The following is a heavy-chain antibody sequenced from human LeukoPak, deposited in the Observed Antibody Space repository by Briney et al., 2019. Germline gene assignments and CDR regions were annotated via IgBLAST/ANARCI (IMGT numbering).Heavy chain of an antibody. V-gene: IGHV4-39*01. Sequence: SETLSLTCTVSGGSISSSSYYWGWIRQPPGKGLEWIGSIYYSGSTYYNPSLKSRVTISVDTSKNQFSLMLSSVTAADTAVYYCARQFVGYSFFDFWGQGTLVTVSS. CDR3: ARQFVGYSFFDF. J-gene: IGHJ4*02. CDR2: IYYSGST. D-gene: IGHD5-18*01. CDR1: GGSISSSSYY.